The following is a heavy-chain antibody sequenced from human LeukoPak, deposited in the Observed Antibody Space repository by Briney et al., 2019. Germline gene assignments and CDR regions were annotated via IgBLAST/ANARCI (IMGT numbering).Heavy chain of an antibody. J-gene: IGHJ4*02. Sequence: PSETLSLTCTVSGYSISSGHYWGWIRQPPGKGLGWIGSFYYSGSTYYNPSLKSRVTISVDTSKNQFSPKLSSVTAADTAVYYCTRQGSLGTSGYDYWGQGTLVTVSS. V-gene: IGHV4-38-2*02. D-gene: IGHD1-7*01. CDR3: TRQGSLGTSGYDY. CDR2: FYYSGST. CDR1: GYSISSGHY.